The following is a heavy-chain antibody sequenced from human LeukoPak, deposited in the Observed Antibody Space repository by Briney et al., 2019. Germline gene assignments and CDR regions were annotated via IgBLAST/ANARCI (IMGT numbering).Heavy chain of an antibody. CDR2: INPSGGST. Sequence: GASVKVSCKASGYTFTSYYMHWVRQAPGQGLEWMGIINPSGGSTSYAQKFQGRVTMTRDTSTSTVYMEPSSLRSEDTAVYYCARDGYYDSSGYSNDAFDIWGQGTMVTVSS. CDR3: ARDGYYDSSGYSNDAFDI. V-gene: IGHV1-46*01. D-gene: IGHD3-22*01. CDR1: GYTFTSYY. J-gene: IGHJ3*02.